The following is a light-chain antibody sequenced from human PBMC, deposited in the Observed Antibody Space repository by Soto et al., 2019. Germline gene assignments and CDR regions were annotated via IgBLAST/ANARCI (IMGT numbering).Light chain of an antibody. CDR3: QVWGSSRDHRHV. CDR1: NIGYKS. V-gene: IGLV3-21*02. Sequence: SYDLTQSPSVSVAPGQTARITCGGDNIGYKSVHWYQQKPGQAPVLVVSDDSDRPSGIPERFSGSNSGNVATLTVTRVEAGDEADYPCQVWGSSRDHRHVLGTGTKVNGL. CDR2: DDS. J-gene: IGLJ1*01.